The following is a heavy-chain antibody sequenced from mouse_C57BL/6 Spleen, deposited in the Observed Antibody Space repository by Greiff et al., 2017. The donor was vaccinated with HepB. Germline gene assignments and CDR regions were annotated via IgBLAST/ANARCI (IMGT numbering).Heavy chain of an antibody. Sequence: EVKLVESGGGLVKPGGSLKLSCAASGFTFSSYAMSWVRQTPEKRLEWVATISDGGSYTYYPDNVKGRFTISRDNAKNNLYLQMSHLKSEDTAMYYCAREGAYFDVWGTGTTVTVSS. CDR1: GFTFSSYA. CDR3: AREGAYFDV. J-gene: IGHJ1*03. CDR2: ISDGGSYT. V-gene: IGHV5-4*01.